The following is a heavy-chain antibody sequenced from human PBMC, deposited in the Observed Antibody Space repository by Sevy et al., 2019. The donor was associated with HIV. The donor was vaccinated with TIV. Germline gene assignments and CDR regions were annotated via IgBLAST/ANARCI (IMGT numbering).Heavy chain of an antibody. Sequence: GGSLRLSCAASGFAFNTHAMNWVCQAPGKGLEWVSVISGTGSSTYYADSVKGRFTISRDNSKNTLYLQMNSLRADDTAVHYCAKALNPALESMIEVIFRTLKGFDVWGQGTMVTVSS. CDR2: ISGTGSST. J-gene: IGHJ3*01. D-gene: IGHD3-22*01. V-gene: IGHV3-23*01. CDR3: AKALNPALESMIEVIFRTLKGFDV. CDR1: GFAFNTHA.